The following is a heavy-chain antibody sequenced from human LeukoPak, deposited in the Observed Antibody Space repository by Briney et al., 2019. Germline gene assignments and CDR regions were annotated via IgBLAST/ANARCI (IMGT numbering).Heavy chain of an antibody. J-gene: IGHJ4*02. D-gene: IGHD3-3*01. CDR2: INSDGSST. Sequence: QPGGSLRLSCAASGFTFSSYWMHWVRQAPGKGLVWVSRINSDGSSTSYADSVKGRFTISRDNAKNTLYLQMNSLRAEDTAVYYCARDKNQYYDFWSGYYGDPYFDYWGQGTLVTVSS. CDR3: ARDKNQYYDFWSGYYGDPYFDY. V-gene: IGHV3-74*01. CDR1: GFTFSSYW.